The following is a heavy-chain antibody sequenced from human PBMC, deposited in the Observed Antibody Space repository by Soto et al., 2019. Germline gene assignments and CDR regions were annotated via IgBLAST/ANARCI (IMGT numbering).Heavy chain of an antibody. D-gene: IGHD2-2*01. CDR3: AKGGDGSWSRTSCLSFSDS. CDR1: GFTFRTYA. V-gene: IGHV3-23*01. J-gene: IGHJ5*02. Sequence: EVQLLDSGGGLVQPGGSLRLSCAASGFTFRTYAMSWVRQAPGKGLEWVSTISDSGTTYYANSVKGRFTISRDNSRNTLDLQMNSLRVEDMAVYYCAKGGDGSWSRTSCLSFSDSWGQGTLVTVSS. CDR2: ISDSGTT.